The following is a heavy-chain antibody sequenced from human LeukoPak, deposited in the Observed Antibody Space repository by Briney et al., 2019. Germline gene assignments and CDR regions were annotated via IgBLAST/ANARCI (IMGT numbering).Heavy chain of an antibody. CDR3: AKDKNSFTQWPED. D-gene: IGHD6-19*01. J-gene: IGHJ4*02. CDR2: ISWNSGSI. Sequence: GRSLRLSCAASGFTFDDYAMHWVRQAPGKGLEWVSGISWNSGSIGYADSVKGRFTISRDNAKNSLYLQMNSLRAEDTALYYCAKDKNSFTQWPEDWGQGTLVTVSS. CDR1: GFTFDDYA. V-gene: IGHV3-9*01.